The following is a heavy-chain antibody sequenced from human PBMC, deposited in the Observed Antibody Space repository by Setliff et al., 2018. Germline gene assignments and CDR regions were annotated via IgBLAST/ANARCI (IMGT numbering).Heavy chain of an antibody. J-gene: IGHJ4*02. Sequence: SETLSLTCTVSGGSISSGGYYWSWIRQHPGEGLEWIGYIYYSGSTSYYNPSLKSRVTISVDTSKNQFSLKLSSVTAADTAVYYCARGRAGHSGHWGQGTLVTVSS. D-gene: IGHD6-19*01. CDR2: IYYSGSTS. CDR1: GGSISSGGYY. V-gene: IGHV4-31*03. CDR3: ARGRAGHSGH.